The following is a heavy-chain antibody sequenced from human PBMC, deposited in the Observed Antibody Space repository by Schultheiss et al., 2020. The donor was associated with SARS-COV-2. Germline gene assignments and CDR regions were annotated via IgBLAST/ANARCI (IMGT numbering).Heavy chain of an antibody. CDR3: ARIPHGGSAAGTGE. J-gene: IGHJ4*02. Sequence: SETLSLTCTVSGGSISSGGYYWSWIRQHPGKGLEWIGYIYHSGSTYYNPSLKSRVTISVDTSKNQFSLKLSSVTAADTAVYYCARIPHGGSAAGTGEWGQGTLVTVSS. V-gene: IGHV4-39*01. CDR1: GGSISSGGYY. CDR2: IYHSGST. D-gene: IGHD6-13*01.